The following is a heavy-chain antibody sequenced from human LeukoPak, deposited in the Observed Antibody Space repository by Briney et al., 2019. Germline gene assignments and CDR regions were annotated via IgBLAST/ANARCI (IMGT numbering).Heavy chain of an antibody. J-gene: IGHJ3*02. CDR3: AKDSTFYITMVRGDAFDI. D-gene: IGHD3-10*01. CDR1: GFAFSSYG. Sequence: PGGSLRLSCAASGFAFSSYGMHWVRQAPGKGLEWVAFIRYDGSNKYYADSVKGRFTISRDNSKNTLYLQMNSLRAEDTAVYYCAKDSTFYITMVRGDAFDIWGQGTMVTVSS. CDR2: IRYDGSNK. V-gene: IGHV3-30*02.